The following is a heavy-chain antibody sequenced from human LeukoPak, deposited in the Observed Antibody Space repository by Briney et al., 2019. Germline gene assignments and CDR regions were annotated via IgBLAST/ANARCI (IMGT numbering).Heavy chain of an antibody. CDR2: IKQDGSKK. V-gene: IGHV3-7*01. CDR1: GFTFSNYA. CDR3: ARGYCSSKECYSAGVKDY. Sequence: GGSLRLSCAASGFTFSNYAMSWVRQAPGKGLEWVANIKQDGSKKYYVDSVKGRFTISRDNSKNSLYLQMNSLRAEDTALYSCARGYCSSKECYSAGVKDYWGWGKVVTVTS. D-gene: IGHD2-2*01. J-gene: IGHJ4*02.